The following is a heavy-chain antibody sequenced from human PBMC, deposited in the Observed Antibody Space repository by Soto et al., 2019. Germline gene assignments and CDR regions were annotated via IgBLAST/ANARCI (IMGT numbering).Heavy chain of an antibody. Sequence: ASVKVSCKASGYTFTGYYMHWVRQAPGQGLEWMGWINPNSGGTNYAQKFQGWVTMTRDTSISTAYMELSRLRSDDTAVYYCARRGPTSIAARPAGPDNCGGDCYDDYGG. CDR1: GYTFTGYY. D-gene: IGHD6-6*01. J-gene: IGHJ4*03. CDR2: INPNSGGT. CDR3: ARRGPTSIAARPAGPDNCGGDCYDDY. V-gene: IGHV1-2*04.